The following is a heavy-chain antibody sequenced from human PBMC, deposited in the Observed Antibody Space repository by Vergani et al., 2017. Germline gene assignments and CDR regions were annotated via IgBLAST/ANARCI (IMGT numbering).Heavy chain of an antibody. V-gene: IGHV4-39*01. CDR2: IYYSGNT. CDR1: GGSISSSSYY. D-gene: IGHD5-12*01. Sequence: QLQLQESGPGLVKPSETLSLTCTVSGGSISSSSYYWGWIRQPPGKGLEWIGSIYYSGNTYYNPSLKSRVTISVDTSKNQFSLKLSSVTAADTAVYYCARRSRYDDSFDYWGQGTLVTVSS. CDR3: ARRSRYDDSFDY. J-gene: IGHJ4*02.